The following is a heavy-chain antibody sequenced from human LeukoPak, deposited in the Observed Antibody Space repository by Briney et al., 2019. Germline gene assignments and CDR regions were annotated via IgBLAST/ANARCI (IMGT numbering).Heavy chain of an antibody. CDR1: GGSISSYY. Sequence: SETLSLTCTVSGGSISSYYWSWIRQPPGKGLEWIGYIYYSGSTNYNPSLKSRVTISVDTSKNQFSLKLSSVTAADTAVYYCATSYYYDSSGYYPIDAFDIWGQGTMVTVSS. CDR3: ATSYYYDSSGYYPIDAFDI. J-gene: IGHJ3*02. CDR2: IYYSGST. V-gene: IGHV4-59*08. D-gene: IGHD3-22*01.